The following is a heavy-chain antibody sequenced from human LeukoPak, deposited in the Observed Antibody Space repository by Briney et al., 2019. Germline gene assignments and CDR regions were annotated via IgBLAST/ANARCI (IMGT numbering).Heavy chain of an antibody. V-gene: IGHV3-73*01. CDR2: IRSKANSYAT. CDR1: GFTFSGSA. Sequence: PGGSLRLSCAASGFTFSGSAMHWVRQASGKGLEWVGRIRSKANSYATAYAASVKGRFTISRDDSKNTAYLQMNSLKTEDTAVYYCTRRTSSGWYDCYYGMDVWGKGTTVTVSS. J-gene: IGHJ6*04. CDR3: TRRTSSGWYDCYYGMDV. D-gene: IGHD6-19*01.